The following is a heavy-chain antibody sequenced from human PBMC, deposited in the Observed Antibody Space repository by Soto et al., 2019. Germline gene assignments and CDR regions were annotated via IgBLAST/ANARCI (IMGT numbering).Heavy chain of an antibody. D-gene: IGHD3-3*01. CDR3: ARDRRGGFWSGYYFVRYFDL. V-gene: IGHV3-7*01. CDR2: IKQDGSEK. J-gene: IGHJ2*01. Sequence: PGGSLRLSCAASGFTFSSYWMGWVRQAPGKGLEWVANIKQDGSEKYYVDSVKGRFTISRDNAKNSLYLQMNSLRAEDTAVYYCARDRRGGFWSGYYFVRYFDLWGRGTLVTVSS. CDR1: GFTFSSYW.